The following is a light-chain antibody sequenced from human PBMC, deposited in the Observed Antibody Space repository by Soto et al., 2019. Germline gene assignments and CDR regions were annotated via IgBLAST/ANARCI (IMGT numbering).Light chain of an antibody. Sequence: DIQKTQSPSTPFSSLGERVTITCRASQSISSWLAWYQQKPGKAPKLLIYDASSLESGVPSRFSGSGSGTEFTLTISSLQPDDFATYYCQQYNSYWTFGQGTKVDIK. CDR3: QQYNSYWT. CDR2: DAS. V-gene: IGKV1-5*01. CDR1: QSISSW. J-gene: IGKJ1*01.